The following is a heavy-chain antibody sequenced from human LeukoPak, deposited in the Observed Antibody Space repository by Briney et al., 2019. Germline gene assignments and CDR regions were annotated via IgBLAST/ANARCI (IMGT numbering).Heavy chain of an antibody. Sequence: PSETLSLTCTVSGGSISSYYWSWIRQPPGKGLEWIGYIYYSGSTNYNPSLKSRVTISVDTSKNQFSLKLSSVTAADTAVYYCAGYCSGGSCYLGKYFQHWGQGTLVTVSS. CDR3: AGYCSGGSCYLGKYFQH. CDR2: IYYSGST. J-gene: IGHJ1*01. D-gene: IGHD2-15*01. V-gene: IGHV4-59*08. CDR1: GGSISSYY.